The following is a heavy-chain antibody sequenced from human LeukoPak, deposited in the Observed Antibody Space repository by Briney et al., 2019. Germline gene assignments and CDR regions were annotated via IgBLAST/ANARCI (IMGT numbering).Heavy chain of an antibody. CDR2: ISYDGSNK. V-gene: IGHV3-30*18. J-gene: IGHJ4*02. CDR3: AKDRLAYCGGDCYSSLTFDY. Sequence: AGGSLRLSCAASGFTFSSYGMHWVRQAPGKGLEWVAVISYDGSNKYYADSVKGRFTISRDNSKNTLYLQMDSLRAEDTAVYYCAKDRLAYCGGDCYSSLTFDYWGQGTLVTVSS. CDR1: GFTFSSYG. D-gene: IGHD2-21*02.